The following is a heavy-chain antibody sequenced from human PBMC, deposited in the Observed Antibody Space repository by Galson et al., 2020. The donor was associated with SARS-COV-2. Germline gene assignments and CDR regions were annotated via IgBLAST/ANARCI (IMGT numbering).Heavy chain of an antibody. J-gene: IGHJ4*02. D-gene: IGHD3-9*01. CDR1: GASISSSSYY. V-gene: IGHV4-39*01. CDR2: IYYSGST. CDR3: ARHNDILTGYPIHYFDY. Sequence: SATLSLTCTVSGASISSSSYYWGWIRQPPGKGLEWIGSIYYSGSTYYNPSLKSRVTISVDTSKNQFSLKLSSVTAADTSVYYCARHNDILTGYPIHYFDYWGQGTLFTVSS.